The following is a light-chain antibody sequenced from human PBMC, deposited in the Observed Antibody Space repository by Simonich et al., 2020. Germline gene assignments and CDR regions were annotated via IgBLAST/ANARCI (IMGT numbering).Light chain of an antibody. J-gene: IGLJ2*01. V-gene: IGLV2-23*01. CDR2: EGS. Sequence: QSALPQPASVSGSPGQSITISCTGTSSDVGSSNLVSWYQQHPGKAPKLMIYEGSKRPAGVSNLFSGAKSGNTASLTISGLQAEDEADYYCCSYAGSSTVVFGGGTKLTVL. CDR3: CSYAGSSTVV. CDR1: SSDVGSSNL.